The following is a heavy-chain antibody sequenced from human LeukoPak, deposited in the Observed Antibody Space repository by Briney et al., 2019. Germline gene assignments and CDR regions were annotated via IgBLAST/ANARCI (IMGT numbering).Heavy chain of an antibody. D-gene: IGHD3-22*01. Sequence: PSQTLSLTCTVSGGSISSGGYYWSWIRQHPGKGLEWIGYIYYGGSTYYNPSLKSRVTISVDTSKNQFSLKLSSVTAADTAVYYCASGPDYYDSSGPPNYYFDYWGQGTLVTVSS. J-gene: IGHJ4*02. CDR1: GGSISSGGYY. CDR3: ASGPDYYDSSGPPNYYFDY. V-gene: IGHV4-31*03. CDR2: IYYGGST.